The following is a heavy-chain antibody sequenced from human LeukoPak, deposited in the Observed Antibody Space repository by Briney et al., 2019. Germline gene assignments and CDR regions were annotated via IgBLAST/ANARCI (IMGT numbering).Heavy chain of an antibody. D-gene: IGHD1-26*01. CDR2: INWNGGST. CDR1: GFTFDDYG. CDR3: VRGPTGSPHDFDF. Sequence: PGGSLRLSCAASGFTFDDYGMSWVRQAPGKGLEWVSGINWNGGSTGYADSVKGRFTISRDNAKNSLFLQMNSLRVEDTAVFYCVRGPTGSPHDFDFWGQGTLVTVSS. V-gene: IGHV3-20*04. J-gene: IGHJ4*02.